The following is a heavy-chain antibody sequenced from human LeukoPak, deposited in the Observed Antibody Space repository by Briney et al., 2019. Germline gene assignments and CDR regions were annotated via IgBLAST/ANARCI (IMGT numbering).Heavy chain of an antibody. J-gene: IGHJ4*02. CDR3: TSSPDGKDDY. CDR2: IRGKANSYAT. Sequence: GGSLRLSCAASGFTFSGSAMHWVRQASGKGLEWVGRIRGKANSYATAYAASVKGRFTISRDDSKNTAYLQMNSLKTEDTAVYYCTSSPDGKDDYRGQGTLVAVSS. V-gene: IGHV3-73*01. CDR1: GFTFSGSA.